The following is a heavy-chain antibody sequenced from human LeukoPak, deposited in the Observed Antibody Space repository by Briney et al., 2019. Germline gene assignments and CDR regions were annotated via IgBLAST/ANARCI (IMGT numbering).Heavy chain of an antibody. CDR1: GGSISSSSYY. Sequence: SETLSLTCTVSGGSISSSSYYWGWIRQPPGKGLEWIGSIYYSGSTYYNPSLKSRVTISVDTSKNQFSLKLSSVTAADTAVYYCARASIAVAGVFDYWGQGTLVTVSS. CDR2: IYYSGST. V-gene: IGHV4-39*01. CDR3: ARASIAVAGVFDY. J-gene: IGHJ4*02. D-gene: IGHD6-19*01.